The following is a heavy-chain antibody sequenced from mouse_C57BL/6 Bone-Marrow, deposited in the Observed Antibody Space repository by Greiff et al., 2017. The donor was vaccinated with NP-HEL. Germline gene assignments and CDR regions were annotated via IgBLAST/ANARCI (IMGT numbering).Heavy chain of an antibody. D-gene: IGHD4-1*01. J-gene: IGHJ4*01. CDR1: GFTFSSYG. CDR3: ARQTGPMDY. V-gene: IGHV5-6*01. CDR2: ISSGGSYT. Sequence: EVKVVESGGDLVKPGGSLKLSCAASGFTFSSYGMSWVRQTPDKRLEWVATISSGGSYTYYPDSVKGRFTISRDNAKNTLYLQMSSLKSEDTAMYYCARQTGPMDYWGQGTSVTVSS.